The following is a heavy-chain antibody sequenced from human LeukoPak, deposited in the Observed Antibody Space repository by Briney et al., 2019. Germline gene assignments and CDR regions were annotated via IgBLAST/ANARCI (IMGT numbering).Heavy chain of an antibody. V-gene: IGHV3-21*01. CDR3: ARIAARGFDY. Sequence: GGSLRLSCAASRFTFSSYSMNWVRQAPGKGLEWVSSISSSSSYIYYADSVKGRFTISRDNAKNSLYLQMNSLRAEDTAVYYCARIAARGFDYWGQGTLVTVSS. CDR1: RFTFSSYS. CDR2: ISSSSSYI. D-gene: IGHD6-6*01. J-gene: IGHJ4*02.